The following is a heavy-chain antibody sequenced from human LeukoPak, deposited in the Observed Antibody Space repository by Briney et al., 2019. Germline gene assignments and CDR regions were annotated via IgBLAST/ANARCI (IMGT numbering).Heavy chain of an antibody. Sequence: SGPTLVNPTQTLTLTCTFSGFSLSTSGVAVGWIRQPPGRALEWLGLIYWDDDKRYSPSLKSALTITKDTSKNQVVLTMTNMDPVDTATYYCAHRRDGYNSLDYWGQGTLVTVSS. V-gene: IGHV2-5*02. CDR3: AHRRDGYNSLDY. D-gene: IGHD5-24*01. CDR1: GFSLSTSGVA. J-gene: IGHJ4*02. CDR2: IYWDDDK.